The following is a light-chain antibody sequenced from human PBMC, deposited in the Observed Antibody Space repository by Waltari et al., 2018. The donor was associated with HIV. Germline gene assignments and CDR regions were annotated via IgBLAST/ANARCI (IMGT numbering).Light chain of an antibody. CDR2: RNN. J-gene: IGLJ2*01. V-gene: IGLV1-47*01. Sequence: QSVLTQPPSASGTPGQSVTIPCSGTSSHIGPKYVYWYQQFPGTAPKLLIYRNNKRPSGVPDRFSGSKSGTSASLAISGLRSDDEADYYCAAWDDTLTVVFGGGTKLTVL. CDR3: AAWDDTLTVV. CDR1: SSHIGPKY.